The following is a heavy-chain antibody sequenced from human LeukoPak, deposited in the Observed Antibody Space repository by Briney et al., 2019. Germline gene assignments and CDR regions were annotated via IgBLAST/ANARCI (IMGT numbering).Heavy chain of an antibody. CDR3: AGSRKRYYYMDV. J-gene: IGHJ6*03. V-gene: IGHV4-39*07. CDR2: IYYSGST. CDR1: GGSISSSSYY. D-gene: IGHD1-1*01. Sequence: SETLSLTCTVSGGSISSSSYYWGWIRQPPGKGLEWIGSIYYSGSTYYNPSLKSRVTISVDTSKNQFSLKLSSVTAADTAVYYCAGSRKRYYYMDVWGKGTTVTISS.